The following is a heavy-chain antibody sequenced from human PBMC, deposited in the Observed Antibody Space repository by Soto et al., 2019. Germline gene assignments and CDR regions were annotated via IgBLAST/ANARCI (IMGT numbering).Heavy chain of an antibody. Sequence: EVQLLESGGGLVQPGGSLRLSCAGSGFAFISYAMSWVRQAPWKGLEWVSAISGNGATTYYTDSVKSRFTIYRDNSRNTLYLQMHSLRAEDTAVYYCAKDPWGGMSARGDYWCQVTLVTVSS. CDR1: GFAFISYA. CDR2: ISGNGATT. CDR3: AKDPWGGMSARGDY. D-gene: IGHD7-27*01. J-gene: IGHJ4*02. V-gene: IGHV3-23*01.